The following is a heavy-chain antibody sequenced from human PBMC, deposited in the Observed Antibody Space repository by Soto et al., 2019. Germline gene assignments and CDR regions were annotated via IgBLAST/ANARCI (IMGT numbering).Heavy chain of an antibody. V-gene: IGHV4-59*08. CDR3: VRVGDPNWFDP. CDR1: GGSISSYY. Sequence: SETLSLTCTVSGGSISSYYWSWIRQPPGKGLEWIGYIYYLGNTAYNPSLKSRVTISVDTSKNQLSLKLNSVTAADTAVYYCVRVGDPNWFDPWGQGTLVTVSS. CDR2: IYYLGNT. J-gene: IGHJ5*02. D-gene: IGHD2-21*02.